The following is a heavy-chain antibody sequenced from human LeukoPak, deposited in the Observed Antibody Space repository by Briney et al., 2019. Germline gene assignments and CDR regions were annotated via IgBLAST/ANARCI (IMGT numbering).Heavy chain of an antibody. Sequence: PSETLSLTCTVSGGSINSNTYYWSWVRQPAGKGLEWIGRIFATGSTNYNPSLKSRLTISVDTSKDQFSLKLSSVTAADTAVYYCARDPLQWGTYWYFDLWGRGTLITVSS. V-gene: IGHV4-61*02. CDR1: GGSINSNTYY. CDR2: IFATGST. J-gene: IGHJ2*01. CDR3: ARDPLQWGTYWYFDL. D-gene: IGHD4-11*01.